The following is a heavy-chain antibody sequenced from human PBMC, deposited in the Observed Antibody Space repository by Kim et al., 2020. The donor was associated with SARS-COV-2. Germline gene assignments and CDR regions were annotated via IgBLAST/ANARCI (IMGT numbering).Heavy chain of an antibody. J-gene: IGHJ4*02. V-gene: IGHV3-23*01. CDR1: GFTFSSYA. Sequence: GGSLRLSCAASGFTFSSYAMSWVRQAPGKGLEWVSAISGSGGSTYYADSVKGRFTISRDNSKNTLYLQMNSLRAEDTAVYYCAKAGLYDSSGYYYETEFDYWGQGTLVTVSS. CDR2: ISGSGGST. D-gene: IGHD3-22*01. CDR3: AKAGLYDSSGYYYETEFDY.